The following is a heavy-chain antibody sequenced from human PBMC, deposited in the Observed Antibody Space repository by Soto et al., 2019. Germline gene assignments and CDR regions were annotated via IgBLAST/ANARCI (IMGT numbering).Heavy chain of an antibody. CDR3: ARDRTSYGMDV. J-gene: IGHJ6*02. CDR1: GFTFSSYG. V-gene: IGHV3-33*01. Sequence: QVQLVESGGGMVQPGRSLRLSCAASGFTFSSYGMHWVRQAPGKGLEWVAVIWYDGSNKYYADSVKGRFTISRDNSKNTLYLQMNSLRAEDTAVYYCARDRTSYGMDVWGQGTTVTVSS. CDR2: IWYDGSNK.